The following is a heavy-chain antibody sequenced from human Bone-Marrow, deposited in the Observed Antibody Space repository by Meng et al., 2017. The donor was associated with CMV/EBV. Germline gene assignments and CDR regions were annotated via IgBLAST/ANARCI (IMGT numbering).Heavy chain of an antibody. V-gene: IGHV1-18*01. J-gene: IGHJ4*02. CDR2: ISAYNGHT. D-gene: IGHD3-22*01. CDR1: GYTFSTYG. CDR3: ARVGITMILVAADH. Sequence: ASVQVSCKASGYTFSTYGISWVRQAPGQGLEWMGWISAYNGHTEYVQKFQGRVTMTTDTSTSTAYMEVRSLRSDDTAVYYCARVGITMILVAADHWGQGTLVTVSS.